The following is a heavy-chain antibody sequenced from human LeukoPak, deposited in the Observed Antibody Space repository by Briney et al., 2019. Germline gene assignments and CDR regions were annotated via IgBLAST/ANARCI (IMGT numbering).Heavy chain of an antibody. CDR2: ISSSGSYI. CDR1: GVTFSDSA. Sequence: GGSLRLSCAASGVTFSDSAMTWVRQVPVKGLEWVSSISSSGSYIYYADSVKGRFTISRDNAKNSLYLQMNSLRADDTAVYHCARGAGAIFGEYYYYMDVWGKGTAVTVSS. J-gene: IGHJ6*03. D-gene: IGHD3-3*01. CDR3: ARGAGAIFGEYYYYMDV. V-gene: IGHV3-21*01.